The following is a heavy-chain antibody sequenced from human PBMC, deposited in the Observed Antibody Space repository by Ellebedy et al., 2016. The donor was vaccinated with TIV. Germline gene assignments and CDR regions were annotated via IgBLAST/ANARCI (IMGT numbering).Heavy chain of an antibody. J-gene: IGHJ4*02. D-gene: IGHD4-23*01. CDR2: ISSSSSTI. V-gene: IGHV3-48*01. Sequence: GGSLRLSXAASGFTFSSYSMNWVRQAPGKGLEWVSYISSSSSTIYYADSVKGRFTISRDNSKNTLYLQMNSLKTEDTAVYYCTTDSFYGGNSGLPYFDYWGQGTLVTVSS. CDR1: GFTFSSYS. CDR3: TTDSFYGGNSGLPYFDY.